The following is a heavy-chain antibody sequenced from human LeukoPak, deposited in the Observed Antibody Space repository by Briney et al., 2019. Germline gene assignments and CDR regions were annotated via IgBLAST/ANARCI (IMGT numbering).Heavy chain of an antibody. J-gene: IGHJ6*02. Sequence: ASVKLSCKASGYTFTGYYMHWVRQAPGQGLEWMGWINPNSGGTNYAHKFQGRVTMTRDTSISTAYMELSRLRSDDTAVYYCARDTSKAYYYGMDVWGQGTTVTVSS. V-gene: IGHV1-2*02. CDR2: INPNSGGT. CDR1: GYTFTGYY. CDR3: ARDTSKAYYYGMDV.